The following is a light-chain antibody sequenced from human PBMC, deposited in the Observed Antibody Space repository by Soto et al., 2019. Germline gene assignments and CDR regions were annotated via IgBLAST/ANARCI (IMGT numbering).Light chain of an antibody. CDR3: QQVNVYPST. CDR1: QSISSY. CDR2: AAS. V-gene: IGKV1-39*01. Sequence: DMQMTQSPSSLSASVGGRVSITCRASQSISSYLNWYQQKPGKAPKLLIYAASTLHSGVPSRFSGGGSGTDFTLTISSLQPEDFATYYCQQVNVYPSTFGGGTKVDI. J-gene: IGKJ4*01.